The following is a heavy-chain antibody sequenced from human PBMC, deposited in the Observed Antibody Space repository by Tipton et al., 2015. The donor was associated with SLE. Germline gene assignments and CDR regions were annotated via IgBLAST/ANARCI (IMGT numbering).Heavy chain of an antibody. D-gene: IGHD3-10*01. CDR3: AKDPRWFGETKNAFDM. Sequence: GLVKPSETLSLTCTVSGLSIHNFSSYWGWIRQPPGKGLEWIASIFYDGSTHYNPSLKSRLTISLDTSKNQFSLQLTSVTAADTALYFCAKDPRWFGETKNAFDMWGQGTMVTVSS. J-gene: IGHJ3*02. CDR1: GLSIHNFSSY. V-gene: IGHV4-39*07. CDR2: IFYDGST.